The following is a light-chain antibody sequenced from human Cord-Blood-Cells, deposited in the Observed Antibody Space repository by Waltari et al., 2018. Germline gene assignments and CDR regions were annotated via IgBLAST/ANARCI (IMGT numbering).Light chain of an antibody. V-gene: IGKV1-8*01. CDR2: AAS. J-gene: IGKJ1*01. Sequence: AIRMTQSPSPFSASTGDRVTITCRASQGISSYLAWYQQKPGKAPKLLIYAASTLQSGVPSRFSGSGSGTDFTLTISCLQSEDFATYYCQQYYSYPRGTFGQGTKVEIK. CDR3: QQYYSYPRGT. CDR1: QGISSY.